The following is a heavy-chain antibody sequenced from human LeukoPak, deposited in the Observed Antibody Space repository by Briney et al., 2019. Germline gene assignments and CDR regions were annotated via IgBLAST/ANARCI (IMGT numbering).Heavy chain of an antibody. J-gene: IGHJ3*02. Sequence: SETLSLTCTVSGYAISSGYYWGWIRQPPGKGLEWIGSIYHSGSTYYNPSLKSRVTISVDTSKNQFSLKLSSVAAADTAVYYCARPMTRRIYDAFDIWGQGTMVTVSS. D-gene: IGHD2-21*02. CDR2: IYHSGST. CDR1: GYAISSGYY. V-gene: IGHV4-38-2*02. CDR3: ARPMTRRIYDAFDI.